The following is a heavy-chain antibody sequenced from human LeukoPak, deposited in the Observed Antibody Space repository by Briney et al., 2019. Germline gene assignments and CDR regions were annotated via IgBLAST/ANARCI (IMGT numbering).Heavy chain of an antibody. D-gene: IGHD3-10*01. Sequence: GGSLRLPSAASGVTFSSYAMSWVRQAPGKGLEWVSAISGSGGSTYYADSVKGRFTISRDNSKNTLYLQMNSLRAEDMAVYYCAKVGEGLFDIWGQGTMVTVSS. V-gene: IGHV3-23*01. CDR1: GVTFSSYA. CDR3: AKVGEGLFDI. CDR2: ISGSGGST. J-gene: IGHJ3*02.